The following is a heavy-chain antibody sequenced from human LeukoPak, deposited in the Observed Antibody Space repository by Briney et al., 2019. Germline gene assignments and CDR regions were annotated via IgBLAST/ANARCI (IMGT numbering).Heavy chain of an antibody. J-gene: IGHJ3*02. D-gene: IGHD1-26*01. CDR1: GCTFSSYA. CDR2: ISYDGSNK. Sequence: PGGSLRLSCAASGCTFSSYAMHWVRQAPGKGLEWVAVISYDGSNKYYADSVKGRFTISRDNSKNTLYLQMNSLRAEDTAVYYCARGGSYAPGAFDIWGQGTMVTVSS. CDR3: ARGGSYAPGAFDI. V-gene: IGHV3-30*04.